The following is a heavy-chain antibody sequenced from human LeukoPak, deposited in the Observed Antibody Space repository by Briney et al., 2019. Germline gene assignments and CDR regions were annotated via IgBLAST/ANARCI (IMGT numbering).Heavy chain of an antibody. J-gene: IGHJ4*02. CDR3: ARSKDILTGYCFDY. CDR1: GGSISSSSYY. V-gene: IGHV4-39*07. Sequence: SETLSLTCTVSGGSISSSSYYWGWIRQPPGKGLEWIGSIYYSGSTYYNPSLKSRVTISVDTSKNQFSLKLSSVTAVDTAVYYCARSKDILTGYCFDYWGQGTLVTVSS. D-gene: IGHD3-9*01. CDR2: IYYSGST.